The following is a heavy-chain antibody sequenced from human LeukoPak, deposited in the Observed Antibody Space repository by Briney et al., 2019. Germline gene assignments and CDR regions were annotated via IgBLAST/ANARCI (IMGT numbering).Heavy chain of an antibody. J-gene: IGHJ4*02. V-gene: IGHV3-30*04. CDR1: GFTFSSYA. Sequence: GGSLRLSCAASGFTFSSYAMHWVRQAPGKGLEWVAVISYDGSNKYHADSVKGRFTISRDNSKNTLYLQMNSLRAEDTAVYYCAREGGFYGVNFDYWGQGTLVTVSS. CDR2: ISYDGSNK. D-gene: IGHD4-17*01. CDR3: AREGGFYGVNFDY.